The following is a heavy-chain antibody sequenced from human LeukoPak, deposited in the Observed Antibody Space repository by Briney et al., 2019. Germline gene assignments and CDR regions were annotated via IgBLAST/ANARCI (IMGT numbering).Heavy chain of an antibody. V-gene: IGHV1-2*02. D-gene: IGHD5-18*01. CDR1: GYTFTGYN. CDR3: ARVGSTYGYYY. J-gene: IGHJ4*02. Sequence: ASVKVSCKASGYTFTGYNMHWVGQAPGQGVEWMVWTHPNSRRTNYAQTSQGTVTMTSDTSISTAYMELSRLRSDDTAVYYCARVGSTYGYYYWGQGTLLTVSS. CDR2: THPNSRRT.